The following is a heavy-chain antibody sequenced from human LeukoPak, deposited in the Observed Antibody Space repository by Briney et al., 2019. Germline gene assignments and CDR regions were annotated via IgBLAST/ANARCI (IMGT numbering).Heavy chain of an antibody. V-gene: IGHV4-61*01. Sequence: PSETLSLTCTVSGGSVSSGSYYWSWIRQPPGKGLEWNGYIYYSGSTNYNPSLKSRVTISVDTSKNQFSLKLSSVTAADTAVYYCAGGLGYCSGGSCYGSIDYWGQGTLVTVSS. CDR2: IYYSGST. CDR3: AGGLGYCSGGSCYGSIDY. D-gene: IGHD2-15*01. J-gene: IGHJ4*02. CDR1: GGSVSSGSYY.